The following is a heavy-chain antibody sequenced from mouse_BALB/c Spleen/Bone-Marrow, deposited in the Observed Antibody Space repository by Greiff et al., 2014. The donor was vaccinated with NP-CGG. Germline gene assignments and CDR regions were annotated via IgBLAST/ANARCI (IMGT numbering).Heavy chain of an antibody. Sequence: VQLQQSGPELVKPGSSMKISCKASGYSFTGYTMNWVKQSHGKNLEWIGLINPYNGGTSYNQKFKGKATLTVNKSSSTAYMELLSLTSEGSAVYYCARENYGSSYGFAYWGQGTQVTVSA. J-gene: IGHJ3*01. D-gene: IGHD1-1*01. CDR2: INPYNGGT. CDR3: ARENYGSSYGFAY. V-gene: IGHV1-26*01. CDR1: GYSFTGYT.